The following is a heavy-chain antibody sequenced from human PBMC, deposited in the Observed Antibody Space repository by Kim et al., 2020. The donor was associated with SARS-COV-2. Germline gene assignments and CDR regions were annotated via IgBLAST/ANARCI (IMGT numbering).Heavy chain of an antibody. J-gene: IGHJ4*02. V-gene: IGHV3-15*01. CDR2: IKSKTDGGTT. CDR1: GFTFSNAW. Sequence: GGSLRLSCAASGFTFSNAWMSWVRQAPGKGLEWVGRIKSKTDGGTTDYAAPVKGRFTISRDDSKNTLYLQMNSLKTEDTAVYYCTPGIVGATIVEYWGQGTLVTVSS. CDR3: TPGIVGATIVEY. D-gene: IGHD1-26*01.